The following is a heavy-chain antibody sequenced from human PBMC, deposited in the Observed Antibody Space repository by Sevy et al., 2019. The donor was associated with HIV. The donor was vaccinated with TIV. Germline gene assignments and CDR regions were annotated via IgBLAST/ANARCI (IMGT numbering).Heavy chain of an antibody. D-gene: IGHD3-16*01. CDR3: VRERARSITFDI. CDR2: VSFDGGSK. CDR1: GFTFNNFP. V-gene: IGHV3-30-3*01. J-gene: IGHJ3*02. Sequence: GGPLRLSCEASGFTFNNFPIHWVRQAPGKGLEWVAVVSFDGGSKYYADSVRGRFTVSRDNSKNTVYLQLNSLRAEDTAVYYCVRERARSITFDIWGQGTLVTVSS.